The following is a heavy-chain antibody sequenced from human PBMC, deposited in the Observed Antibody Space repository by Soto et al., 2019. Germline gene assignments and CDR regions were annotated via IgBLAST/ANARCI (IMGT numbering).Heavy chain of an antibody. CDR2: IYYSGSN. J-gene: IGHJ4*02. Sequence: QVQLQESGPGLVKPSQTLSLTCTVSGGSISSGDYYWSWIRQPPGKGLEWIGYIYYSGSNYYNPSLNRRVTITVDTSKNQYSLKLSSVTAADTAVYYCSRGASGSDSGALEYWGQGTRVTVSS. CDR3: SRGASGSDSGALEY. V-gene: IGHV4-30-4*01. CDR1: GGSISSGDYY. D-gene: IGHD1-26*01.